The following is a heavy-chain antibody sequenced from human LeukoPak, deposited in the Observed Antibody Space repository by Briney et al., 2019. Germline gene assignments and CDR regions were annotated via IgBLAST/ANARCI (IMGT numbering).Heavy chain of an antibody. Sequence: GGSLRLSCAASGFTVSSNYMSWVRQAPGKGLEWVSVIYSGGSTYYADSVKGRFTISRDNSKNTLYLQMNSLRAEDTAVYYCARVHRLGAFDIWGQGTMVTVSS. CDR2: IYSGGST. D-gene: IGHD1-1*01. J-gene: IGHJ3*02. CDR1: GFTVSSNY. V-gene: IGHV3-66*02. CDR3: ARVHRLGAFDI.